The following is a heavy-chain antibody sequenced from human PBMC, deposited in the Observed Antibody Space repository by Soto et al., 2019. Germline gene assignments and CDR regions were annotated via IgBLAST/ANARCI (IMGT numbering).Heavy chain of an antibody. V-gene: IGHV3-30*18. Sequence: GSLRLSCVASGFTFSSYGMHWVRQAPGKGLGWVAVISYDGSNKYYADSVKGRFNISRDNSKNTLYLQMTSLRAEDTAVYYCSKDFRAAIAVTSTPYYNAMDFWGQGTTDTGSS. CDR2: ISYDGSNK. J-gene: IGHJ6*02. D-gene: IGHD6-19*01. CDR3: SKDFRAAIAVTSTPYYNAMDF. CDR1: GFTFSSYG.